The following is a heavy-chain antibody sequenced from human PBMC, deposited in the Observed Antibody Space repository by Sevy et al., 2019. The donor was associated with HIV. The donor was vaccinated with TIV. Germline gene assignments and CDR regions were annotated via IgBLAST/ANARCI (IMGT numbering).Heavy chain of an antibody. V-gene: IGHV5-51*01. CDR3: ARPADYDDSSGSLD. CDR1: GYTFTRHW. CDR2: IYPVESDP. D-gene: IGHD3-22*01. Sequence: GESLKISCKGSGYTFTRHWIGWVRQMPGKGLEWMGLIYPVESDPRYSHRYSPSFQGQVTISSDKSSTTAYLQWSSLTASDTAIYYCARPADYDDSSGSLDWGQGTLVTVSS. J-gene: IGHJ4*02.